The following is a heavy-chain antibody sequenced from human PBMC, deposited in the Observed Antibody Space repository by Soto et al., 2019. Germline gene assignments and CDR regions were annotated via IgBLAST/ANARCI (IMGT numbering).Heavy chain of an antibody. CDR3: ALSWYSYYFDL. CDR1: GGTFSSYA. CDR2: IIPIFGTA. J-gene: IGHJ4*02. D-gene: IGHD1-1*01. Sequence: SVKVSCKASGGTFSSYAISWLRQAPGQGLEWMGGIIPIFGTANYAQKFQGRVTITADESTSTAYMELSSLRSEDTAVYYCALSWYSYYFDLWGQGTLVTVSS. V-gene: IGHV1-69*13.